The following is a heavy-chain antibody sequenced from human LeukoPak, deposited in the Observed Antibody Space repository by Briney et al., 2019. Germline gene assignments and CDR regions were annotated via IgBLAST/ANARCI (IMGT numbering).Heavy chain of an antibody. CDR1: GFTFSSYG. J-gene: IGHJ6*03. D-gene: IGHD5-12*01. Sequence: PGGSLRLSWAASGFTFSSYGMYWVRQAPGKGLEWVALIRYDGSNKYYADSVKGRFTVSRDDSTNTLYLQMKSLRAGETAVYYCAKGGGYEAQYYYYYLDVWGKGTTVTISS. V-gene: IGHV3-30*02. CDR2: IRYDGSNK. CDR3: AKGGGYEAQYYYYYLDV.